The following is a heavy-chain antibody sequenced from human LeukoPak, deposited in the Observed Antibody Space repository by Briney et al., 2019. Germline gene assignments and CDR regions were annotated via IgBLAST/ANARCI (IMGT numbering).Heavy chain of an antibody. CDR1: GFTFSDYY. V-gene: IGHV3-11*01. CDR2: ISISGSTI. Sequence: KLGGSLRLSCAASGFTFSDYYMSWIHQAPGKGLEWVSCISISGSTIYYAAVVKGRFTISRGKAKDSLYLQMNSLSAEGTAGYYCAREGGWYEGDAFDIWGQGTMVTVSS. J-gene: IGHJ3*02. D-gene: IGHD6-19*01. CDR3: AREGGWYEGDAFDI.